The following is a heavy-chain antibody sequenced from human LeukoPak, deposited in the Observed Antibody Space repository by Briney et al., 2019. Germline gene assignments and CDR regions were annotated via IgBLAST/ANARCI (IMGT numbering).Heavy chain of an antibody. V-gene: IGHV1-69*01. CDR1: GGTFSSYA. CDR2: IIPIFGTA. Sequence: SVKVSCKAYGGTFSSYAISWVRQAPGQGLEWMGGIIPIFGTANYAQKFQGRVTITADESTSTAYMELSSLRSEETAVYYCARVTREERYYYYYMDVWGTGDTVTVSS. D-gene: IGHD1-1*01. CDR3: ARVTREERYYYYYMDV. J-gene: IGHJ6*03.